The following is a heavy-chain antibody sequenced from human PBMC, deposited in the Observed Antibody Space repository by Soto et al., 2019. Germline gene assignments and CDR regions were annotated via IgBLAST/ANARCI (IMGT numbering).Heavy chain of an antibody. CDR1: GFTFSIYA. CDR3: SRGMPVAGRDF. CDR2: ISSNGGST. D-gene: IGHD6-19*01. J-gene: IGHJ4*02. Sequence: EVQLVESGGDLVQPGGSLRLSCAASGFTFSIYAMQWVRQAPGKGLEYISIISSNGGSTFYANSVKGRFTISRDNSKNTLYLQMDSLRPEDMGVYFCSRGMPVAGRDFWGQGTLVTVSS. V-gene: IGHV3-64*01.